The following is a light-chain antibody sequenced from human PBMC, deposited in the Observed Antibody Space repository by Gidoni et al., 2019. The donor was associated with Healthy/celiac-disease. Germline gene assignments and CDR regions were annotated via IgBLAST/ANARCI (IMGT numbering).Light chain of an antibody. J-gene: IGKJ3*01. CDR3: QQYNNWPPIT. CDR1: QSVSSN. CDR2: GAS. Sequence: EIVMTQSPATLSVSPGERATLSCRASQSVSSNLAWYQQKPGQAPRLLIYGASTRATGIPARFISSLQSEDFAVYYCQQYNNWPPITFGPGTKVDIK. V-gene: IGKV3-15*01.